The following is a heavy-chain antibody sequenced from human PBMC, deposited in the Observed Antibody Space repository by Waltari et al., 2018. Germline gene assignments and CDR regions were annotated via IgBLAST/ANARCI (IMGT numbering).Heavy chain of an antibody. V-gene: IGHV1-69*12. Sequence: QVQLVQSGAEVKKPGSSVKVSCKASGGTFGSYAIGWVRQAPGQGLEWMGGIIPMFGRTNYPQNFQDRVKITADESTSIAYMELSGLRFDDTAVYFCARGGGRGGSFSFHMDVWGKGTTVTISS. J-gene: IGHJ6*03. D-gene: IGHD3-10*01. CDR1: GGTFGSYA. CDR2: IIPMFGRT. CDR3: ARGGGRGGSFSFHMDV.